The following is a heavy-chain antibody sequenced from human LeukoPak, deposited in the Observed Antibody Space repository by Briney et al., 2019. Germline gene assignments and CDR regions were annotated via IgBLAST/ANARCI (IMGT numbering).Heavy chain of an antibody. Sequence: SETLSLTCTVSGGSISSYYWSWIRQPAGKGLEWIGRIYTSGSTNYNPSLKSRVTISVDKSKNQFSLKLSSVTAADTDVYYCATTRVGFSYFDYWGQGTLVTVSS. D-gene: IGHD1-26*01. CDR2: IYTSGST. V-gene: IGHV4-4*07. CDR3: ATTRVGFSYFDY. CDR1: GGSISSYY. J-gene: IGHJ4*02.